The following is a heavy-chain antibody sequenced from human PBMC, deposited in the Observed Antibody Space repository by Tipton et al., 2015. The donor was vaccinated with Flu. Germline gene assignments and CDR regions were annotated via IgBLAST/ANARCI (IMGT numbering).Heavy chain of an antibody. Sequence: SLRLSCAASGFTFDDYAMHWVRQAPGKGLEWVSGISWNSGSIGCADSVKGRFTISRDNAKNSLYLQMNSLRAEDTALYYCAKDIAGLGYSYRPDAFDIWGQGTMVTVSS. CDR2: ISWNSGSI. CDR1: GFTFDDYA. J-gene: IGHJ3*02. D-gene: IGHD5-18*01. CDR3: AKDIAGLGYSYRPDAFDI. V-gene: IGHV3-9*01.